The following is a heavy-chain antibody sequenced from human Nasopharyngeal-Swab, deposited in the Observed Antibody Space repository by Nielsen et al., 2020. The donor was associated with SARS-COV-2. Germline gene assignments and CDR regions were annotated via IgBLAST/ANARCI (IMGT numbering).Heavy chain of an antibody. Sequence: LTRAASGVTFSSDSMHSVRQAPGKGREWVACIRYDGFNQHYADSVKGGFTISKDSFKNTLYLQLNSLRAEDTAVYYFAKDHKMDRRGGVGYMDVWGKGTPVTVSS. D-gene: IGHD3-16*01. CDR1: GVTFSSDS. J-gene: IGHJ6*03. CDR3: AKDHKMDRRGGVGYMDV. V-gene: IGHV3-30*02. CDR2: IRYDGFNQ.